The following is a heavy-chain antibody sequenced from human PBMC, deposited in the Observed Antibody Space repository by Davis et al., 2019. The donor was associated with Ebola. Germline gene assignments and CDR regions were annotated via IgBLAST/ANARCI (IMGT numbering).Heavy chain of an antibody. CDR2: INAGNGNT. Sequence: ASVKVSCKASGYTFTSYAMHWVRQAPGQRLEWMGWINAGNGNTKYSQKFQGRVTITRDTSASTAYMELRSLRSDDTAVYYCAREYSSGWYGYWGQGTLVTVSS. CDR1: GYTFTSYA. J-gene: IGHJ4*02. CDR3: AREYSSGWYGY. D-gene: IGHD6-19*01. V-gene: IGHV1-3*01.